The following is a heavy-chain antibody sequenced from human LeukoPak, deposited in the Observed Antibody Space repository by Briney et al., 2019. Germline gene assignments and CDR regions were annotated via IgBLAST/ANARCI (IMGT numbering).Heavy chain of an antibody. CDR1: GFTFSSYW. J-gene: IGHJ6*03. Sequence: GGSLRLSCAASGFTFSSYWMSWVRQAPGKGLEWVANIKQDGSEKYYVDSVKGRFTISRDNAKNSLYLQMNSLRAEDTAVYYCARGGQLVGNFYYYYMDVWGKGTTVTVSS. V-gene: IGHV3-7*01. CDR3: ARGGQLVGNFYYYYMDV. D-gene: IGHD6-6*01. CDR2: IKQDGSEK.